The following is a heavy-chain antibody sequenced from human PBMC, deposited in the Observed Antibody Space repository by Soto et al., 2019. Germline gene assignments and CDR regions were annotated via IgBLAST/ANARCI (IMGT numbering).Heavy chain of an antibody. CDR1: GGSISSGGYY. V-gene: IGHV4-31*03. Sequence: QVQLQESGPGLVKPSQTLSLTCTVSGGSISSGGYYWSWIRQHPGKGLEWIGYIYYSGSTYYNPSRKSRVTISVDTSKNQFSLKLSSVTAADTAVYYCARAPFYCTNGVCYTGYWYFDLWGRGTLVTVSS. J-gene: IGHJ2*01. D-gene: IGHD2-8*01. CDR3: ARAPFYCTNGVCYTGYWYFDL. CDR2: IYYSGST.